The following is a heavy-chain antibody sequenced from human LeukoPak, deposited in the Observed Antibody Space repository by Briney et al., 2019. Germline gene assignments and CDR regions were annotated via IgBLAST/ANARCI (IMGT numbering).Heavy chain of an antibody. CDR1: GFTFSSYA. CDR3: ARGAHRYYYDSSGYYHDAFDI. J-gene: IGHJ3*02. Sequence: GGSLRLSCAASGFTFSSYAMSWVRQAPGKGLEWVSAISGSGGSTYYADSVKGRFTISRDNAKNSLYLQMNSLRAEDTAVYYCARGAHRYYYDSSGYYHDAFDIWGQGTMVTVSS. CDR2: ISGSGGST. V-gene: IGHV3-23*01. D-gene: IGHD3-22*01.